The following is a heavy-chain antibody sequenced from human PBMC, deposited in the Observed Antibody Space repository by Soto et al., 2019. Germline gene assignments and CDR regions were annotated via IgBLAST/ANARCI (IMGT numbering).Heavy chain of an antibody. J-gene: IGHJ4*02. CDR3: ASIRYGSGSPHFDY. Sequence: SETLSLTCAVYGGSFSGYYWSWIRQPPGKGLEWIGEINHSGSTNYNPSLKSRVTISVDTSKNQFSLKLSSVTAAATAVYSCASIRYGSGSPHFDYWGQGTLVTVSS. CDR1: GGSFSGYY. D-gene: IGHD3-10*01. V-gene: IGHV4-34*01. CDR2: INHSGST.